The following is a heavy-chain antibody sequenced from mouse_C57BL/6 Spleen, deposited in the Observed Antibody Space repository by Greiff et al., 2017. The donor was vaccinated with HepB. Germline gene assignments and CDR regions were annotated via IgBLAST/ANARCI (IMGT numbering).Heavy chain of an antibody. CDR2: IRLKSDNYAS. CDR3: TEAYYSNLYAMDY. J-gene: IGHJ4*01. CDR1: GFTFSNYW. V-gene: IGHV6-3*01. D-gene: IGHD2-5*01. Sequence: EVKLLESGGGLVQPGGSMKLSCVASGFTFSNYWMNWVRQSPGKGLEWVAQIRLKSDNYASHYAESVKGRFTISRDDSKSSGHLQMNNLRAEDTGIYYCTEAYYSNLYAMDYWGQGTSVTVSS.